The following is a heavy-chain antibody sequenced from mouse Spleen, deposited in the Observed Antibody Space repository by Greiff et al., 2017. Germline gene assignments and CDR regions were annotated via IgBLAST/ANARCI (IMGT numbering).Heavy chain of an antibody. V-gene: IGHV3-6*01. J-gene: IGHJ3*01. CDR3: ARDHDYGVSY. CDR1: GYSITSGYY. Sequence: DVQLQESGPGLVKPSQSLSLTCSVTGYSITSGYYWNWIRQFPGNTLEWMGYISYDGSNNYNPSLKNRISITRDTSKNQFFLKLNSVTTEDTATYYCARDHDYGVSYWGQGTLVTVSA. D-gene: IGHD2-4*01. CDR2: ISYDGSN.